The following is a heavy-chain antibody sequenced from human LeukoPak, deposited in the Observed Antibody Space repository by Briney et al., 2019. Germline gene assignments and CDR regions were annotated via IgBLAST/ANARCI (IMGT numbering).Heavy chain of an antibody. CDR1: GYTFTGYY. Sequence: GASVKVSCKASGYTFTGYYMHWVRQAPGQGLEWMGWLNPNSGGTNYAQKFQGRVTMTRDTSISTAYMELSRLRSDDTAVYYCAREVGIDYGPSPWGYWGQGTLVTVSS. CDR2: LNPNSGGT. J-gene: IGHJ4*02. D-gene: IGHD4-17*01. CDR3: AREVGIDYGPSPWGY. V-gene: IGHV1-2*02.